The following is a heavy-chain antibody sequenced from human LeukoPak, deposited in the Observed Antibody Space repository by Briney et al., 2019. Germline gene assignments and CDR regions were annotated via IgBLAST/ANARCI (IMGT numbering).Heavy chain of an antibody. J-gene: IGHJ4*02. CDR3: AKGGEGQWLVLTYFDY. CDR2: ISSSGGGT. D-gene: IGHD6-19*01. CDR1: GFTFSSYA. V-gene: IGHV3-23*01. Sequence: GGSLRLSCAASGFTFSSYAMSWVRQAPGTGLEWVSSISSSGGGTYYADSVKGRFTISRDNSKNTLYLQMNSLRAEDTAVYYCAKGGEGQWLVLTYFDYWGQGTLVTVSS.